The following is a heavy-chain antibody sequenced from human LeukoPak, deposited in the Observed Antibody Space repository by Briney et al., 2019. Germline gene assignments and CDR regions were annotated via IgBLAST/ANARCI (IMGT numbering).Heavy chain of an antibody. CDR3: AKDLTGWLVTPPVGVY. Sequence: GGSLRLSCAASGFTFSSYAMSWVRQAPGEGLEWVSVISGSGGRTYYADSVKGRFTISRDNSKNTLYLQMNSLRDEDTAVYYCAKDLTGWLVTPPVGVYWGQGTLVTVSS. D-gene: IGHD6-19*01. V-gene: IGHV3-23*01. CDR1: GFTFSSYA. CDR2: ISGSGGRT. J-gene: IGHJ4*02.